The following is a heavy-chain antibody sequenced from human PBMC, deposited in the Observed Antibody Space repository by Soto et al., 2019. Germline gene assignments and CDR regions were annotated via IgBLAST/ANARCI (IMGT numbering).Heavy chain of an antibody. CDR3: ARMIGGYDAFDI. Sequence: KPSETLSLTCTVSGGSLSSYYWNWIRQPPGKGLEWIGYIYYSGSTSYNTSLKSRVTVSVDTSKNQFSLKLTSVTAADTAVYYCARMIGGYDAFDIWGRGTMVTVSS. J-gene: IGHJ3*02. CDR1: GGSLSSYY. V-gene: IGHV4-59*08. CDR2: IYYSGST. D-gene: IGHD6-25*01.